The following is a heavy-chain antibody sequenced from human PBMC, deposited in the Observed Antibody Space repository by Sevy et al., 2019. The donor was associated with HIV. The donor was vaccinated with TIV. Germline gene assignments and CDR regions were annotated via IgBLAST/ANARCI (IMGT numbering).Heavy chain of an antibody. Sequence: GGSLRLSCSASGFTFSTYEMNWVRQVPGKGLEWISCISNSGDTIYYADSVKGRFTISRDNAKKSLFLQMNSLRLEDASFYYCARRGGAYDKWFDPWGRGTLVTVSS. CDR1: GFTFSTYE. J-gene: IGHJ5*02. V-gene: IGHV3-48*03. CDR2: ISNSGDTI. CDR3: ARRGGAYDKWFDP. D-gene: IGHD3-22*01.